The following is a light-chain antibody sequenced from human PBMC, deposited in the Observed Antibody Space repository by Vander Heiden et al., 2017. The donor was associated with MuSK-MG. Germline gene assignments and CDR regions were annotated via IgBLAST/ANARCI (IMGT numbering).Light chain of an antibody. CDR1: QSLLRSNGYNY. J-gene: IGKJ1*01. CDR3: MHDLETRT. V-gene: IGKV2-28*01. CDR2: LGS. Sequence: DIVRTQSPLSLPVTPGEPASISCRSSQSLLRSNGYNYLDWYLQKPGQSPQLLIYLGSTLVYGVPDRYSGSGSGTDFTLEITRVVAEDVGAYNGMHDLETRTFGQGTKVEIK.